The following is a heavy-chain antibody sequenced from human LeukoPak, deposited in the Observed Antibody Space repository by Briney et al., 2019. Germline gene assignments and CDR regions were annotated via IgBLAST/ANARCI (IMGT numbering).Heavy chain of an antibody. V-gene: IGHV3-48*01. CDR2: ISSSSSTI. J-gene: IGHJ6*03. CDR3: ARDSSGYYHYYYYYMDV. CDR1: GFTFSSYS. D-gene: IGHD3-22*01. Sequence: GGSLRLSCAASGFTFSSYSMNWVRQAPGKGLEWVSYISSSSSTIYYADSVKGRFTISRDNAKSSLYLQMNSLRAEDTAVYYCARDSSGYYHYYYYYMDVWGKGTTVTVSS.